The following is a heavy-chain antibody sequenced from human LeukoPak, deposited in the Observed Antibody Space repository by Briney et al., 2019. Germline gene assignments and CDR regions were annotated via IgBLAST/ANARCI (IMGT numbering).Heavy chain of an antibody. J-gene: IGHJ4*02. D-gene: IGHD2-2*02. CDR2: IYYSGST. Sequence: PSETLSLTCTVSGGSISSGGYYWSWIRQPPGKGLEWIGYIYYSGSTYYNPSLKSRVTISVDTSKNQFSLKLSSVTAADTAVYYCAGLLYAGRVDYWGQGTLVTVSS. V-gene: IGHV4-30-4*08. CDR1: GGSISSGGYY. CDR3: AGLLYAGRVDY.